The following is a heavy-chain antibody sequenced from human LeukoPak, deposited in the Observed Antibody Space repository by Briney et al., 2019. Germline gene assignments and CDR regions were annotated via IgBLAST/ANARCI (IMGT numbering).Heavy chain of an antibody. CDR2: IYYSGST. J-gene: IGHJ6*04. Sequence: SQTLSLTCTVSGGSISSGGYYWSWIRQHPGKGLEWFGNIYYSGSTYYNPSLKSRVTISVDTSKNQFSLKLSSVTAADTAVYYCAREIKGNTMVRGAVYGMDVWGKGTTVTVSS. CDR1: GGSISSGGYY. V-gene: IGHV4-31*03. D-gene: IGHD3-10*01. CDR3: AREIKGNTMVRGAVYGMDV.